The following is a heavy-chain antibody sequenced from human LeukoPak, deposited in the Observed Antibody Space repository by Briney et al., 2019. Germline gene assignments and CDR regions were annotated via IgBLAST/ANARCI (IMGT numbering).Heavy chain of an antibody. CDR2: ISPSGGGT. V-gene: IGHV1-46*03. J-gene: IGHJ4*02. CDR3: AREDSGWQTDY. D-gene: IGHD6-19*01. Sequence: GASVKVSCKASGYTFTSYYMYWVRQAPGQGLEWMGIISPSGGGTSYAQKFQGRVTMTRDTSTSTVYMELSSLRSEDTAVYYCAREDSGWQTDYWGQGTLVTVSS. CDR1: GYTFTSYY.